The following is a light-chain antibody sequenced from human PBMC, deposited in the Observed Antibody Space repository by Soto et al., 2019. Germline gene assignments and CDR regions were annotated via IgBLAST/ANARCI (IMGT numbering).Light chain of an antibody. Sequence: DIQMTQSPSTLSASVGDTVTVTCRASQSVSGWLAWYQQKPGKAPNLLIYAASGLQTGVPSRFSGSGSGTDFTLSISSLQREDFATYYCQQSYITPPGTFGQGIKVDIK. CDR2: AAS. CDR1: QSVSGW. J-gene: IGKJ1*01. V-gene: IGKV1-39*01. CDR3: QQSYITPPGT.